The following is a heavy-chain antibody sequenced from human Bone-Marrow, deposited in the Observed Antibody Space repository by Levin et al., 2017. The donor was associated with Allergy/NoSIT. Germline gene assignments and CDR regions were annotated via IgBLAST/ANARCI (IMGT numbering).Heavy chain of an antibody. CDR3: AHLQLTTIVDGENY. CDR1: GFPFSSYA. J-gene: IGHJ4*02. CDR2: MSHTGIT. D-gene: IGHD2-2*01. Sequence: GGSLRLSCAASGFPFSSYAISWVRQAPGKGLEWVSGMSHTGITYYADSVKGRFTISRDTSRNTLFLQMNNVRVEDTAVYYCAHLQLTTIVDGENYWGQGTLVTVSA. V-gene: IGHV3-23*01.